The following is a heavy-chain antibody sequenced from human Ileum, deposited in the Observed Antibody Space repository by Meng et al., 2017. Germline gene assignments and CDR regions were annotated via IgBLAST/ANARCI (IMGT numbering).Heavy chain of an antibody. J-gene: IGHJ4*02. D-gene: IGHD2-21*02. V-gene: IGHV4-34*01. CDR2: INHSGSS. CDR1: GGSFSHYD. CDR3: RLAYCIGDCGDY. Sequence: QVQLQQRGAGLLKPSETLSLTSAFYGGSFSHYDWNWIRQFPGKGLEWIGKINHSGSSNYNPSLSSRVTISADMSKSQSCLKLSSVTAADTAVYYCRLAYCIGDCGDYWGQGTLVTVSS.